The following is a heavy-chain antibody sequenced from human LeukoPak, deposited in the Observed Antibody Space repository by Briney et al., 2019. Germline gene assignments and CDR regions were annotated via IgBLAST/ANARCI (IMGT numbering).Heavy chain of an antibody. CDR3: SRLTGTTRGTFDY. D-gene: IGHD1-1*01. CDR1: GFTFSSYG. Sequence: GRSLRLSCAASGFTFSSYGMHWVRQAPGKGLEWVAVISYDGSNKYYADSVKGRFTISRDNSKNTLYLQMNSLRAEDTAIYYCSRLTGTTRGTFDYWGQGTLVTVSS. V-gene: IGHV3-30*03. CDR2: ISYDGSNK. J-gene: IGHJ4*02.